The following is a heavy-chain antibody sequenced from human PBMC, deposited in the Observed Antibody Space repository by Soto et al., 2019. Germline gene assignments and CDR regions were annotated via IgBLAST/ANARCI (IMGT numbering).Heavy chain of an antibody. CDR1: GGSISSGGYY. CDR3: ASSSSVYRLFDY. CDR2: IYYSGST. D-gene: IGHD3-22*01. J-gene: IGHJ4*02. Sequence: SETLSLTCTVSGGSISSGGYYWSWIRQHPGKGLEWIGYIYYSGSTYYNPSLKSRVTISVDTSKNQFSLKLSSVTAADTAVYYCASSSSVYRLFDYWGQGTLVTVSS. V-gene: IGHV4-31*03.